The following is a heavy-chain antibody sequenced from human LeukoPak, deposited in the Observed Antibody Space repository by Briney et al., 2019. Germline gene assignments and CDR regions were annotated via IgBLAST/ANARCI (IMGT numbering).Heavy chain of an antibody. Sequence: GAPVKACCTASRYIVTSLGISWVRRAARHRLQGMGWISAYNGKTNYAQKLQGRVTMSTDTSTSTAYMELRSLRSDDTAVYYCARDPGYSGSSLFDCWGEGTLVTVSS. V-gene: IGHV1-18*01. CDR1: RYIVTSLG. J-gene: IGHJ4*02. CDR3: ARDPGYSGSSLFDC. D-gene: IGHD1-26*01. CDR2: ISAYNGKT.